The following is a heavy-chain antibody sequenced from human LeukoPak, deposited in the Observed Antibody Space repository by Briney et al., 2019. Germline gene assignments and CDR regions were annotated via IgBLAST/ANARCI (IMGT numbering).Heavy chain of an antibody. CDR2: TYYRSKWYT. CDR1: GDSVSSNSAA. V-gene: IGHV6-1*01. CDR3: ARDRPVVAPAQYYYGIDV. D-gene: IGHD4-23*01. J-gene: IGHJ6*02. Sequence: SQTLSLTCAISGDSVSSNSAAWNWIRQSPSRGLEWLGRTYYRSKWYTDYPVSVKSRITINPDTSKTRCSLQPNSVTPEDTAVYYSARDRPVVAPAQYYYGIDVWGQETTVTVSS.